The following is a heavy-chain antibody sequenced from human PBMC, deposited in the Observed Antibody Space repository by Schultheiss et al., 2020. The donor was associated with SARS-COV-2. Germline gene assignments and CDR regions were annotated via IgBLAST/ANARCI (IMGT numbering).Heavy chain of an antibody. CDR1: GGSISSYY. Sequence: SQTLSLTCTVSGGSISSYYWSWIRQPPGKGLEWIGYIHNSGSTYYNPSLKSRVTISVDTCKDQFSLRLSSVTAADTTVYYCARRMVRGRGFDYWGQGTLVTVSS. J-gene: IGHJ4*02. CDR2: IHNSGST. CDR3: ARRMVRGRGFDY. V-gene: IGHV4-59*12. D-gene: IGHD3-10*01.